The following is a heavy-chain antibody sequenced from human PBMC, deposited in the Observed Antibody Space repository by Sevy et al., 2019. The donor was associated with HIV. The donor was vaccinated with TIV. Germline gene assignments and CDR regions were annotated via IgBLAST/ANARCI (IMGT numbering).Heavy chain of an antibody. J-gene: IGHJ4*02. CDR3: ARSDSSGYMGNFDY. D-gene: IGHD3-22*01. CDR1: GYTFTTYD. Sequence: ASVKVSCKSSGYTFTTYDINWVRQATGQGLEWMGWMNPNSGNTGCAQKFQGRVTMTSNTSISTAYMELSSLRSDDTAVYYCARSDSSGYMGNFDYWGQGTLVTVSS. CDR2: MNPNSGNT. V-gene: IGHV1-8*01.